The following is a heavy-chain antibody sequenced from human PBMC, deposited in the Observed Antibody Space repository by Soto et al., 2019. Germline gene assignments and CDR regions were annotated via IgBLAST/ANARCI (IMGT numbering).Heavy chain of an antibody. CDR1: GYTFTSYA. CDR2: ISAYNGNT. J-gene: IGHJ5*02. Sequence: QVQLVQSGAEVKKPGASVNVSCKASGYTFTSYAFSWVRQAPGQGLEWMGWISAYNGNTVYAESLQGRVTMTTDTSTRTAYMELRSLRSDDTAVYYCARDFGRIDPWGQGTRVIVSS. CDR3: ARDFGRIDP. D-gene: IGHD3-10*01. V-gene: IGHV1-18*01.